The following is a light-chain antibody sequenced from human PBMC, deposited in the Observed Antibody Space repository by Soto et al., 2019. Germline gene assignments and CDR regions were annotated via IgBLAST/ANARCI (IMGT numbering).Light chain of an antibody. Sequence: DIQMTQSPSTLSASVGDRVTITCRASQNIGNWLAWYQQKPGKTPDLLIYDASSLESGVPLRFSGSGSGTEFTLTISSLQTDGSATYYCQQYNDEPWTFGQGTKV. CDR2: DAS. J-gene: IGKJ1*01. CDR1: QNIGNW. CDR3: QQYNDEPWT. V-gene: IGKV1-5*01.